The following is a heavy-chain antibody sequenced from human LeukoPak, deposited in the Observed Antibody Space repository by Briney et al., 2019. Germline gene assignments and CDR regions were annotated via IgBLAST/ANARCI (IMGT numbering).Heavy chain of an antibody. J-gene: IGHJ3*02. CDR3: ARPGWGIAAAGLDAFDI. CDR1: GYTFTSCG. V-gene: IGHV1-18*01. D-gene: IGHD6-13*01. Sequence: ASVKVSCKASGYTFTSCGISWVRQAPGQGLEWMGWISAYNGNTNYAQKLQGRVTMTTDTSTSTAYMELRSLRSDDTAVYYCARPGWGIAAAGLDAFDIWGQGTMVTVSS. CDR2: ISAYNGNT.